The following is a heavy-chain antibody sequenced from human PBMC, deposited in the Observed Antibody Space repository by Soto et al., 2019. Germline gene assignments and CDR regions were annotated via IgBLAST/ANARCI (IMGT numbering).Heavy chain of an antibody. Sequence: SETLSLTCTVSGGSISSYYWSWIRQPPGKGLEWIGYIYYSGGTNYNPSLKSRVTISVDTSKNQFSLKLSSVTAADTAVYYCARHDSRLDSFDYWGQGTLVTVSS. CDR1: GGSISSYY. CDR2: IYYSGGT. D-gene: IGHD6-19*01. CDR3: ARHDSRLDSFDY. V-gene: IGHV4-59*08. J-gene: IGHJ4*02.